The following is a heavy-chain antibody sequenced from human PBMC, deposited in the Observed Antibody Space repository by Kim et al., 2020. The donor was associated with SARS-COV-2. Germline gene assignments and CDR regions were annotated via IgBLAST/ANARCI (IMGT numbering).Heavy chain of an antibody. CDR2: INPNSGGT. V-gene: IGHV1-2*02. J-gene: IGHJ6*02. CDR3: ARELNGLAIYYYGMDV. D-gene: IGHD5-12*01. Sequence: ASVKVSCKASGYTFTGYYMHWVRQAPGQGLEWMGWINPNSGGTNYAQKFQGRVTMTRDTSISTAYMELSRLRSDDTAVYYCARELNGLAIYYYGMDVWGQGTTVTVSS. CDR1: GYTFTGYY.